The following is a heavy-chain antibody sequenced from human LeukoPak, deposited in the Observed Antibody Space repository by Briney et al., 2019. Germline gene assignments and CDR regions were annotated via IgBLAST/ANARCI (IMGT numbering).Heavy chain of an antibody. V-gene: IGHV3-48*04. CDR1: GFTFSSYS. Sequence: PGGSLRLSCAASGFTFSSYSMNWVRQAPGKGLEWVSYISSSSSTIYYADSVKGRFTISRDNAKNSLYLQMNSLRAEDTAVYYCARDRATDVSGSFVWPYYYMDVWGKGTTVTVSS. CDR3: ARDRATDVSGSFVWPYYYMDV. D-gene: IGHD3-10*01. CDR2: ISSSSSTI. J-gene: IGHJ6*03.